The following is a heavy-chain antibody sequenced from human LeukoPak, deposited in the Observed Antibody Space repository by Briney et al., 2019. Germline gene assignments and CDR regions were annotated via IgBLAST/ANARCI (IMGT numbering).Heavy chain of an antibody. CDR3: ARARFLEWFPPGYYYMDV. D-gene: IGHD3-3*01. CDR2: IHFSGST. CDR1: SGSISSYY. J-gene: IGHJ6*03. Sequence: SETLSLTCTVSSGSISSYYWSWIRQPPGKGLEWIAYIHFSGSTNYNPSLKSRVTISVDRSKNQFSLKLSSVTAADTAVYYCARARFLEWFPPGYYYMDVWGKGTTVTVSS. V-gene: IGHV4-59*12.